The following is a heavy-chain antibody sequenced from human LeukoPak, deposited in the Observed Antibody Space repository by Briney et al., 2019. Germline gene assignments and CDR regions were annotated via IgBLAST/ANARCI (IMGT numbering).Heavy chain of an antibody. V-gene: IGHV3-48*03. CDR1: GFTFSSYE. D-gene: IGHD3-22*01. Sequence: PGGSLRLSCAASGFTFSSYEMNWVRQAPGKGLKWVSYISSSGSTIYYADSVKGRFTISRDNAKNSLYLQMNSLRAEDTAVYYCARSSGYYYFDFDYWGQGTLVTVSS. J-gene: IGHJ4*02. CDR2: ISSSGSTI. CDR3: ARSSGYYYFDFDY.